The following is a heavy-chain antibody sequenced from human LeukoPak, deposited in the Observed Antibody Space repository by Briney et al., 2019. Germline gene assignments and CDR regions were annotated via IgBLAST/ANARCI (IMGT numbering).Heavy chain of an antibody. CDR2: IYYSGTT. CDR1: GGSISSYY. J-gene: IGHJ4*02. D-gene: IGHD6-19*01. CDR3: ARGCSSGWYHY. V-gene: IGHV4-59*12. Sequence: SETLSLTCTVSGGSISSYYWSWIRQPPGKGLEWIGYIYYSGTTNYNPSLKSRVTISVDTSKNQFSLKLSSVTAADTAVYYCARGCSSGWYHYWGQGTLVTVSS.